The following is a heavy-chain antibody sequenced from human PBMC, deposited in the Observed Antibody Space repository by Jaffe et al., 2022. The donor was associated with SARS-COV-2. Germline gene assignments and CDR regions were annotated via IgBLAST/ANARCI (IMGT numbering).Heavy chain of an antibody. Sequence: QVQLQQSGPGLVKPSQTLSLTCAISGDSVSSNSAAWNWIRQSPSRGLEWLGRTYYRSKWYNDYAVSVKSRITINPDTSKNQFSLQLNSVTPEDTAVYYCARDETRITIFGVVGNWFDPWGQGTLVTVSS. CDR2: TYYRSKWYN. CDR1: GDSVSSNSAA. CDR3: ARDETRITIFGVVGNWFDP. J-gene: IGHJ5*02. D-gene: IGHD3-3*01. V-gene: IGHV6-1*01.